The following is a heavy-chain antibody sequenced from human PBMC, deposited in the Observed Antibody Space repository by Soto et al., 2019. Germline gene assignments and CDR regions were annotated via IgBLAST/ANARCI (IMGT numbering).Heavy chain of an antibody. D-gene: IGHD2-2*01. Sequence: QVQLVESGGGVVQPGTSLRLSCAASAFTYTNYAMHWVRQAPGKGLEWVAGIWYDGSNIDYGESVKGRFTVSRDDSKNTLYLQMNNLRADDTAVYYCARVGYCTSTSSNCPFESWGQGTLVTVSS. J-gene: IGHJ4*02. V-gene: IGHV3-33*01. CDR2: IWYDGSNI. CDR1: AFTYTNYA. CDR3: ARVGYCTSTSSNCPFES.